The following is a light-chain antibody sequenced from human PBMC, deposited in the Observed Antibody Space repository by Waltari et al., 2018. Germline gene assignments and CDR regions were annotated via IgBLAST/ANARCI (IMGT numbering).Light chain of an antibody. Sequence: DIVMTQSPDSLAVSLGERATINCKSSQSVLYTSNNKNYLAWYQQKPGQPTKLPIYWASTRKAGVPDRFSGSGSGTDFTLTISSLQAEDVAVYYCQQYYTIPPRTFGQGTKVEIK. CDR1: QSVLYTSNNKNY. CDR2: WAS. CDR3: QQYYTIPPRT. J-gene: IGKJ1*01. V-gene: IGKV4-1*01.